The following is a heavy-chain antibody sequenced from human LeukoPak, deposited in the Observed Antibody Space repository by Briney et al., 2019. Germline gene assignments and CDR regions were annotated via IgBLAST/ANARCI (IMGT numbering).Heavy chain of an antibody. V-gene: IGHV4-30-4*01. D-gene: IGHD2-2*01. CDR2: IYYSGST. J-gene: IGHJ6*02. CDR3: ARARFIVVVPAAPMDV. Sequence: SQTLSLTCTVSGGSISSGDYYWSWIRQPPGKGLEWIGYIYYSGSTYYNPSLKSRVTISVDTSKNQFSLKLSSVTAADTAVYYCARARFIVVVPAAPMDVWGQGTTVTVSS. CDR1: GGSISSGDYY.